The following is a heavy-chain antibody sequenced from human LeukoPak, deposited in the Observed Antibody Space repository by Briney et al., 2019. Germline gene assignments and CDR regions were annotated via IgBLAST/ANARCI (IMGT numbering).Heavy chain of an antibody. V-gene: IGHV3-21*01. J-gene: IGHJ3*02. CDR2: ISSSSSYI. Sequence: GGSLRLSCAASGFTFSSYSMNWVRQAPGKGLEWVSSISSSSSYIYYADSVKGRFTISRDNAKNSLYLQMNCLRAEDTAVYYCARDELLWFGELAAFDIWGAGTMGTVSS. CDR3: ARDELLWFGELAAFDI. D-gene: IGHD3-10*01. CDR1: GFTFSSYS.